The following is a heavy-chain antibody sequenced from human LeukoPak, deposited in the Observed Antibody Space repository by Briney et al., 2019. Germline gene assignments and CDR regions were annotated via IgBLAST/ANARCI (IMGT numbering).Heavy chain of an antibody. CDR2: IYYSGST. CDR3: ARALGMELPFNWFDP. Sequence: SETLSLTCTVSGGSTSSGGYYWSWIRQHPGKGLEWIGYIYYSGSTYYNPSLKSRVTISVDTSKNQFSLKLSSVTAADTAVYYCARALGMELPFNWFDPRGQGTLVTVSS. D-gene: IGHD1-7*01. J-gene: IGHJ5*02. V-gene: IGHV4-31*03. CDR1: GGSTSSGGYY.